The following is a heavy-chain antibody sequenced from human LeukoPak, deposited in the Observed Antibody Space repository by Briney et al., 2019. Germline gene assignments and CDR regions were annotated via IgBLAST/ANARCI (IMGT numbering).Heavy chain of an antibody. CDR1: GFVVSSNY. D-gene: IGHD3-10*01. Sequence: GSLRLSCAASGFVVSSNYMSWIRQPPGKGLEWIGEINHSGSTNYNPSLRSRVTIPVDTSKNQFSLKLSSVTAADTAMYYCARGVVRGVIRTRMYYFDYWGQGTLVTVSS. V-gene: IGHV4-34*01. CDR3: ARGVVRGVIRTRMYYFDY. J-gene: IGHJ4*02. CDR2: INHSGST.